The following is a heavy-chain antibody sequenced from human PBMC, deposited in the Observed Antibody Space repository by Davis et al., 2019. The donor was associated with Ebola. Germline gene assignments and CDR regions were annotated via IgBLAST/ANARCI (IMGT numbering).Heavy chain of an antibody. CDR3: ARQDSSGWFPPYWYFDL. CDR2: INPNSGGT. Sequence: ASVKVSCKASGYTFTGYYMHWVRQAPGQGLEWMGWINPNSGGTNYAQKFQGRVTMTRDTSISTAYMELSRLRSDDTAVYYCARQDSSGWFPPYWYFDLWDRGTLVTVSS. D-gene: IGHD6-19*01. J-gene: IGHJ2*01. V-gene: IGHV1-2*02. CDR1: GYTFTGYY.